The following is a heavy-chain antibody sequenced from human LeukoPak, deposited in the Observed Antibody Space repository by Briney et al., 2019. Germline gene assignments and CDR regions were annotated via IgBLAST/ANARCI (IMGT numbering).Heavy chain of an antibody. CDR2: IQCSGST. J-gene: IGHJ5*01. CDR3: ARDIIRSDGYNYDS. D-gene: IGHD5-24*01. CDR1: GDSVSSGSSH. Sequence: PSETLSLTCTVSGDSVSSGSSHWYWIRQPPGKDLECIGSIQCSGSTNYNPSLKNRVTISVDTSKNQFSLKLRSVTAADTAVYYCARDIIRSDGYNYDSWGQGTLVTVSS. V-gene: IGHV4-61*01.